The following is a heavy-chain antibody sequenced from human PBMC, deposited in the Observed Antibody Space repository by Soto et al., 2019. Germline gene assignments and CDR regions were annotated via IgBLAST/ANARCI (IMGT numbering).Heavy chain of an antibody. D-gene: IGHD5-12*01. CDR2: ISWNSGSI. CDR3: SKDNGYSGYEANFDY. V-gene: IGHV3-9*01. J-gene: IGHJ4*02. CDR1: GFTFDDYS. Sequence: EVQLVESGGGLVQPGRSLRLSCAASGFTFDDYSMHWVRQAPGKCLEWVSGISWNSGSIGYADSVKGRLTISRDNAKNSLYLQMNSLRAEDTALYYCSKDNGYSGYEANFDYWGQGTLVTVSS.